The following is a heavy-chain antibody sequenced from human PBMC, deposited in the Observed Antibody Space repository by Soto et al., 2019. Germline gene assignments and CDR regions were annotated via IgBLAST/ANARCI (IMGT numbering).Heavy chain of an antibody. J-gene: IGHJ5*01. D-gene: IGHD3-22*01. Sequence: SETLSLTCAVYGGSFSGYYWSWIRQPPGKGLEWIGEINHSGSTNYNPSLKSRVTISLDTSKNQFSLTLSAVTAADTAMYYCSTRAYDTNGYYRFDPWGQGTLVTVSS. CDR2: INHSGST. CDR3: STRAYDTNGYYRFDP. CDR1: GGSFSGYY. V-gene: IGHV4-34*01.